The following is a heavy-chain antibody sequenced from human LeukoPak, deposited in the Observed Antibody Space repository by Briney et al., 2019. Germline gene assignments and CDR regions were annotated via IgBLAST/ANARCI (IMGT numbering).Heavy chain of an antibody. Sequence: SSETLSLTCTVSGGSISSYYWSWIRQPPGKGLEWIGYIYYSGSTNYNPSLKSRVTISVDTSKNQFSLKLSSVTAADTAVYYCARGGQQGPLYHYYYYMDVWGKGTTVTVSS. CDR2: IYYSGST. D-gene: IGHD5-18*01. V-gene: IGHV4-59*01. J-gene: IGHJ6*03. CDR1: GGSISSYY. CDR3: ARGGQQGPLYHYYYYMDV.